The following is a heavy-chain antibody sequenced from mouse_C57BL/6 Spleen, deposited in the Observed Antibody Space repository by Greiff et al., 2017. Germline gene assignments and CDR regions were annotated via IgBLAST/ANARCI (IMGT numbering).Heavy chain of an antibody. J-gene: IGHJ3*01. D-gene: IGHD2-4*01. CDR3: ARYADYDERTWFAY. CDR2: IYPGDGDT. V-gene: IGHV1-80*01. Sequence: QVQLKQSGAELVKPGASVKISCKASGYAFSSYWMNWVKQRPGKGLEWIGQIYPGDGDTNYNGKFKGRATLTADKSSSTAYMQRSSLTSEEAAVYFCARYADYDERTWFAYWGQGTLGTVSA. CDR1: GYAFSSYW.